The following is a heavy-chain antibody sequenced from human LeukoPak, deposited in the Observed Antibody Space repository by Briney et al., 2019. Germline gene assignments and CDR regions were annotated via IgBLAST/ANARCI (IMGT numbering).Heavy chain of an antibody. Sequence: SVKVSCKASGGTFSSFAISWVRQAPGQGLEWMGGIIPIFGTANYAQKFQGRVTITADESTSTAYMELSSLRSEDTAVYYCASNIAVAGTSGFDYWGQGTLVTVSS. CDR2: IIPIFGTA. J-gene: IGHJ4*02. CDR3: ASNIAVAGTSGFDY. V-gene: IGHV1-69*13. D-gene: IGHD6-19*01. CDR1: GGTFSSFA.